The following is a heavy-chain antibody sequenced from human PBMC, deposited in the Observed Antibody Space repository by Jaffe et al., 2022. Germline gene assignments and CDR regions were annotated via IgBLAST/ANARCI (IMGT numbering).Heavy chain of an antibody. V-gene: IGHV2-70*01. J-gene: IGHJ5*02. CDR3: ARAIEYSSSSGWFDP. D-gene: IGHD6-6*01. Sequence: QVTLRESGPALVKPTQTLTLTCTFSGFSLSTSGMCVSWIRQPPGKALEWLALIDWDDDKYYSTSLKTRLTISKDTSKNQVVLTMTNMDPVDTATYYCARAIEYSSSSGWFDPWGQGTLVTVSS. CDR1: GFSLSTSGMC. CDR2: IDWDDDK.